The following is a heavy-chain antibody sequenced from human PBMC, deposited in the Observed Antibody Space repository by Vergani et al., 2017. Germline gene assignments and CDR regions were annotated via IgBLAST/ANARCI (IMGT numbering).Heavy chain of an antibody. D-gene: IGHD3-22*01. J-gene: IGHJ4*02. CDR2: FDPEDGET. CDR1: GYTLTELS. Sequence: QVQMVQSGAEVKKPGASVKVSCKVSGYTLTELSMHWVRQAPGKGLEWMGGFDPEDGETIYAQKFQGRVTMTEDTSTDTAYMELSSLRSEDTSVYYRALDYYDSSGYYRFAPIDYWGQGTLVTVSS. CDR3: ALDYYDSSGYYRFAPIDY. V-gene: IGHV1-24*01.